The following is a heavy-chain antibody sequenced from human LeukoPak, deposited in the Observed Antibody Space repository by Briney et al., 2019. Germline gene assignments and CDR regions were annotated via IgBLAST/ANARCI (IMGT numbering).Heavy chain of an antibody. CDR1: GFTFSSYG. CDR3: AKDLTMVRGVFFDY. CDR2: ISYDGSNK. Sequence: PGGSLRLSCAASGFTFSSYGMHWVRQAPGKGLEWVAVISYDGSNKYYADSVKGRFTISRDNSKNTLYLQMNSLRAEDTAVYYCAKDLTMVRGVFFDYWGQGTLVTVSS. V-gene: IGHV3-30*18. J-gene: IGHJ4*02. D-gene: IGHD3-10*01.